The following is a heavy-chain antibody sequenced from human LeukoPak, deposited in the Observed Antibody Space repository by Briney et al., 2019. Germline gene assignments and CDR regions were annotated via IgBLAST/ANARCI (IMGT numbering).Heavy chain of an antibody. J-gene: IGHJ4*02. V-gene: IGHV4-61*01. D-gene: IGHD5-12*01. Sequence: PSETLSLTCTDSGGSVSSGSYYWSWIRQPPGKGLEWIGYIYYSGSTNYNPSLKSRVTISVDTSKNQFSLKLSSVTAADTAVYYCGSVATIRSGFDYWGQGTLVTVSS. CDR2: IYYSGST. CDR3: GSVATIRSGFDY. CDR1: GGSVSSGSYY.